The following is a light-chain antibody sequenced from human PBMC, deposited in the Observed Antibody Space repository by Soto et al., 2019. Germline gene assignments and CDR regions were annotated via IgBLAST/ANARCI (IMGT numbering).Light chain of an antibody. CDR2: GAS. J-gene: IGKJ1*01. Sequence: EIVMTQSPGTLSVSPGERATLSCRASQSVSSSYLAWYQQKPGQGPRVLIYGASSRATGIPDRFSGSGSGTEFTLTINSLQSEDFAIYYCQQYNKWPPWTFGQGTKVDIK. CDR1: QSVSSSY. V-gene: IGKV3D-15*01. CDR3: QQYNKWPPWT.